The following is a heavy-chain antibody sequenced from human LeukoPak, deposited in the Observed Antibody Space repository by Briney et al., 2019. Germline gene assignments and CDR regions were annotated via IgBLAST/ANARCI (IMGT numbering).Heavy chain of an antibody. J-gene: IGHJ4*02. Sequence: GGSLRLSCVASGLTVNNNHERWVRQAPGKGLEWVSIIDNGGNTNYADSGKGRFTISRDNSMNTLHLQMNSVRAEHTAVSYCIGYGGNSVWGQGPLVTVSS. V-gene: IGHV3-66*01. CDR2: IDNGGNT. D-gene: IGHD4-23*01. CDR1: GLTVNNNH. CDR3: IGYGGNSV.